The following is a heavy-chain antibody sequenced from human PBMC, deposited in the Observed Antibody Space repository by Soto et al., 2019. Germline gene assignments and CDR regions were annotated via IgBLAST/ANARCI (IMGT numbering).Heavy chain of an antibody. CDR2: IIPIFGTE. CDR3: ARDLIAGSKYYYVMDV. D-gene: IGHD6-13*01. V-gene: IGHV1-69*01. Sequence: QVQLVQSGAEVKKPGSSVRVSCKASGGTFSSYAISWVRQAPGQGLEWMGGIIPIFGTENYAQKFQGRVTITADESTSSAYMELSSLRSEYTVVYYFARDLIAGSKYYYVMDVWGQGTTVTVSS. CDR1: GGTFSSYA. J-gene: IGHJ6*02.